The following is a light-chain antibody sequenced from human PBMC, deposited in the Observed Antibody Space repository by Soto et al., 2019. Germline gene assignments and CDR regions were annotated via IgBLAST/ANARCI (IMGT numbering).Light chain of an antibody. J-gene: IGLJ2*01. CDR2: EVN. CDR1: SSNVGSYKL. V-gene: IGLV2-14*02. CDR3: SSYTITSALVV. Sequence: QSALTQPASVSGSPGQSITISCTGTSSNVGSYKLVSWYQQHPGKAPKLMIFEVNKRPSGVSNRFSGSKSGNTASLTISGLQAEDEAYYYCSSYTITSALVVFGGGTKLTVL.